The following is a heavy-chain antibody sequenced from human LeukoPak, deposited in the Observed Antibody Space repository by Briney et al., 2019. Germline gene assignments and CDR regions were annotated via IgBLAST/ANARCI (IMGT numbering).Heavy chain of an antibody. V-gene: IGHV3-23*01. CDR1: GFTFSSYA. CDR3: AKDLEEMATIIGIYFDY. Sequence: PGGSLRLSCAASGFTFSSYAMSWVRQAPGKGLEWVSAISGSGGSTYYADSVKGRFTISRDNSKNTLYLQMNSLRAEDTAVYYCAKDLEEMATIIGIYFDYWGQGTLVTVSS. D-gene: IGHD5-24*01. CDR2: ISGSGGST. J-gene: IGHJ4*02.